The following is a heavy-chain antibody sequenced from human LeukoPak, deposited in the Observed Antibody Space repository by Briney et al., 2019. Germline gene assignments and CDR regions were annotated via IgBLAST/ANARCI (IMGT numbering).Heavy chain of an antibody. CDR3: ARSARGSYYYYMDV. CDR2: IIPIFGTA. V-gene: IGHV1-69*05. D-gene: IGHD3-16*01. CDR1: GGTFSSYA. J-gene: IGHJ6*03. Sequence: GASVKVSSKASGGTFSSYAISWVRQAPGQGLEWMGGIIPIFGTANYAQKFQGRVTITTDESTSTAYMELSSLRSEDTAVYYCARSARGSYYYYMDVWGKGTTVTVSS.